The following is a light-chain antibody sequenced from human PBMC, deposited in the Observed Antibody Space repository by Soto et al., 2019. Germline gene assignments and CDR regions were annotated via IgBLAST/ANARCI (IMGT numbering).Light chain of an antibody. J-gene: IGKJ1*01. CDR3: QQSSITPRS. V-gene: IGKV1-39*01. Sequence: DIRLTQSPSSLSASVGDRVTISCRASQSISTYLMWYHQKPGKAPNLLIYGASGLQNGVPSRFAGSGSGTEFTLTITGLQPEDFGTYYCQQSSITPRSFGQGTKVVI. CDR1: QSISTY. CDR2: GAS.